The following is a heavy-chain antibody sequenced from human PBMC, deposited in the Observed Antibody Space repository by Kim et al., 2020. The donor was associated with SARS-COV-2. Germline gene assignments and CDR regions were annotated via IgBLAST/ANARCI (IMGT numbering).Heavy chain of an antibody. J-gene: IGHJ4*02. V-gene: IGHV3-66*01. CDR2: IYSGGST. CDR1: GFTVSSNY. D-gene: IGHD3-10*01. CDR3: ARAHYYGSGTLGY. Sequence: GGSLRLSCAASGFTVSSNYMSWVRQAPGKGLEWVSVIYSGGSTYYADSVKGRFTISRDNSKNTLYLQMNSLRAEDTAVYYCARAHYYGSGTLGYWGQGTLVTVSS.